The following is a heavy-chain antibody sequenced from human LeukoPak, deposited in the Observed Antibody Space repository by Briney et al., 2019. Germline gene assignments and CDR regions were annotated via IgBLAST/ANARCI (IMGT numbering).Heavy chain of an antibody. CDR3: AKEGLLGGYYFDL. J-gene: IGHJ4*02. V-gene: IGHV3-23*01. Sequence: GGSLRLSCAASGFTFSRYSMAWVRQAPGRGLDWVSTIGGRGGPRTFYADSVKGRFTISRDNSKDPVYLQMDTLGAEDTAVYFCAKEGLLGGYYFDLWGQGTPVTVSS. D-gene: IGHD2-8*02. CDR1: GFTFSRYS. CDR2: IGGRGGPRT.